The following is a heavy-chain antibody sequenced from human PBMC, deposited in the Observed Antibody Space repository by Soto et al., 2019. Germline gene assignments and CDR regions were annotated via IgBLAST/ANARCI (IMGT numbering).Heavy chain of an antibody. CDR3: ASSRGWYYFDY. V-gene: IGHV4-59*01. CDR1: GDSISSYY. D-gene: IGHD6-19*01. CDR2: IYYSGST. Sequence: PSETLSLTCTVSGDSISSYYWNWIRQPPGKGLEWIGYIYYSGSTNYNPSLKSRVTISVGTSKNQFSLKMSSVTAADTAVYYCASSRGWYYFDYWGQGTLVTVSS. J-gene: IGHJ4*02.